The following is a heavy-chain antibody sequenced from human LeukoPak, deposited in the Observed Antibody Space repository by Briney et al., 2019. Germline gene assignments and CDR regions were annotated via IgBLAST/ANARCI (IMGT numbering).Heavy chain of an antibody. D-gene: IGHD3-22*01. CDR3: ARGSSYGASGYPYFDH. CDR1: GGSFSGYY. J-gene: IGHJ4*02. V-gene: IGHV4-34*01. Sequence: PSETLSLTCAVYGGSFSGYYWSWIRQSPGKGLEWIGEINHRGTTKYNASLGSRVTISLDTSKNQFSLEVTSVTAADTATYYCARGSSYGASGYPYFDHWGQGTLVPVSS. CDR2: INHRGTT.